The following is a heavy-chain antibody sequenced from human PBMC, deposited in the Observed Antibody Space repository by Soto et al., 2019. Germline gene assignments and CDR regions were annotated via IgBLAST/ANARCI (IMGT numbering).Heavy chain of an antibody. V-gene: IGHV1-46*01. D-gene: IGHD3-16*01. Sequence: QVQLVQSGAEVKQPGASVKISCKPSGYIFTSHSIHWVRQAPGQGLEWLGRFNPSGGSTTYAQKFRGRVIMTRDTSTSTVYMELSSLRSEDTAVYYCARDLRGDADAYFYYGMDVWGQGTTVTVSS. CDR3: ARDLRGDADAYFYYGMDV. CDR1: GYIFTSHS. J-gene: IGHJ6*02. CDR2: FNPSGGST.